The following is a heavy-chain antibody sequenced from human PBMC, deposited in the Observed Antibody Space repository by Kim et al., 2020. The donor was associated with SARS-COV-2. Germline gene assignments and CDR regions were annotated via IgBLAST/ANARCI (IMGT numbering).Heavy chain of an antibody. J-gene: IGHJ4*02. V-gene: IGHV3-48*03. CDR3: ARAVLGSSRHPHFDS. Sequence: ADSVKGRVTISRDNAKGSVYLQLNSLRVEDTAVYFCARAVLGSSRHPHFDSWGQGVLVSVSS. D-gene: IGHD6-13*01.